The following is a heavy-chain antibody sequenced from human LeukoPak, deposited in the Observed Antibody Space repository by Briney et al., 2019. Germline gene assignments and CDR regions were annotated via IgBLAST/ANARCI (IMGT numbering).Heavy chain of an antibody. D-gene: IGHD6-19*01. Sequence: ASETLSLTCAVSGGSISSSNWWSWVRQPPGKGLEWIGEIYHSGSTNYNPSLKSRVTISVDTSKNQFSLKPSSVTAADTAVYYCARHPGYSSGWYALDIWGQGTMVTVSS. V-gene: IGHV4-4*02. CDR2: IYHSGST. J-gene: IGHJ3*02. CDR3: ARHPGYSSGWYALDI. CDR1: GGSISSSNW.